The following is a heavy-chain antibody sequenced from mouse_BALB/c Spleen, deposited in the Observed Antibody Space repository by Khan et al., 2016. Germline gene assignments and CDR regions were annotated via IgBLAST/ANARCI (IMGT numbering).Heavy chain of an antibody. Sequence: QVQLKESGAELVKAGASVKMSCKASGYTFTSYWMHWVKQRLGPGLEWFAETNPTNGRTYYNEKFKSKATLTVDKSSSTAYMLLSGPTFEDATVYYCARIKKIVATYFDYWGQGTTLTVSS. CDR1: GYTFTSYW. CDR3: ARIKKIVATYFDY. J-gene: IGHJ2*01. CDR2: TNPTNGRT. D-gene: IGHD1-1*01. V-gene: IGHV1S81*02.